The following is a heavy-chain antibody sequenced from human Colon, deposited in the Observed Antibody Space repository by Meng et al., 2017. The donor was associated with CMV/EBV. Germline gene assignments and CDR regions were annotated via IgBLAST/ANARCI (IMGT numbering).Heavy chain of an antibody. CDR1: GFIFRAYA. Sequence: GGSLRLSCAVSGFIFRAYAMHWVRQAPGKGLEWLAVKSADGSIEYHADSVKGRFIISRDNSKSSLYLQMNSLTSDDTAVYYCARDRLGGIDFWGQGTLVTVSS. J-gene: IGHJ4*02. V-gene: IGHV3-30-3*01. CDR2: KSADGSIE. D-gene: IGHD3-16*01. CDR3: ARDRLGGIDF.